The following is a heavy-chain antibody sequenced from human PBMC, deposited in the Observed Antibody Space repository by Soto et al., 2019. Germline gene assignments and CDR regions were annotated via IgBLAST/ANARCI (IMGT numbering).Heavy chain of an antibody. J-gene: IGHJ5*02. V-gene: IGHV1-69*02. D-gene: IGHD3-10*01. CDR3: ASTLWFGELLRSDTKQPNWFDP. Sequence: GASVKVSCKASGGTFSSYTISWVRQAPGQGLEWMGRIIPILGIANYAQKFQGRVTITADKSTSTAYMELSSLRSEDTAVYYCASTLWFGELLRSDTKQPNWFDPWGQGTLVTVSS. CDR2: IIPILGIA. CDR1: GGTFSSYT.